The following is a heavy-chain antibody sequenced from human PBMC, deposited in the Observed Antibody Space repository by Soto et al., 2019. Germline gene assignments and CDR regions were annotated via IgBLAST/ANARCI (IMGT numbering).Heavy chain of an antibody. CDR2: IYWDDDK. V-gene: IGHV2-5*02. J-gene: IGHJ4*02. D-gene: IGHD2-15*01. CDR1: GFSLSTSAVG. Sequence: SGPTLVNPTQTLTLTCTFSGFSLSTSAVGVGWIRQPPGKALERLAFIYWDDDKRYSPSLKSSLTITKDTSKNQVVLAMTNMDPVDTATYYCAHLVVAGLTYYFDYWGQGTLVTVSS. CDR3: AHLVVAGLTYYFDY.